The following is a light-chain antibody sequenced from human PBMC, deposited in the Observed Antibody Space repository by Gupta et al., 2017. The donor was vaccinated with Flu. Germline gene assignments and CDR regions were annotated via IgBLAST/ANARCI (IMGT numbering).Light chain of an antibody. Sequence: RATLSCRASARISSSDVAWYQQKSGQAPSLLIYGASTRASGTPGRFSGSGSGTDFTLTISGLEPEDFAVYYCQRSGGSPRYTFGQGTRLEIK. CDR3: QRSGGSPRYT. J-gene: IGKJ2*01. CDR2: GAS. V-gene: IGKV3-20*01. CDR1: ARISSSD.